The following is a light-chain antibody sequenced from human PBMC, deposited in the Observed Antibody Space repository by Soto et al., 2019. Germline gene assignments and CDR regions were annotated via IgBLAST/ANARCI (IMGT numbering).Light chain of an antibody. CDR2: EVS. V-gene: IGLV2-14*01. CDR3: SSFAGSNNSHYV. J-gene: IGLJ1*01. Sequence: QSALSQPASVSGSPGQAIAFSCTGTSSDVGGYNYVSWYQQQSGKAPKLMIHEVSNRPSGVSNRFSGSKSGNTASLTISGLQAEDEADYYCSSFAGSNNSHYVFGTGTKVTVL. CDR1: SSDVGGYNY.